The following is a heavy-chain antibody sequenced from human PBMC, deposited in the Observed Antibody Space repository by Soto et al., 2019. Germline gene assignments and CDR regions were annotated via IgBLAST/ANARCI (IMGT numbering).Heavy chain of an antibody. V-gene: IGHV3-23*01. Sequence: EAQLLESGGGLVQPGGSLRLSCVASGFRFSTYAMTWVRQAPGKGLEWVSGVNGRGGDTFYADSVRGRFTISRDNPRNTLYLEMNSLRAEDTAVYYCAKSYDFWGSHHASFDVWGQGTLVTVSS. CDR1: GFRFSTYA. D-gene: IGHD3-3*01. CDR3: AKSYDFWGSHHASFDV. J-gene: IGHJ3*01. CDR2: VNGRGGDT.